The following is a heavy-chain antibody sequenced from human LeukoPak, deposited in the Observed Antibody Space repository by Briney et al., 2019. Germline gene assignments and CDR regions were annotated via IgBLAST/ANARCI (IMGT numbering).Heavy chain of an antibody. V-gene: IGHV1-3*01. CDR3: ARDHPVQLWLLGY. Sequence: ASVKVSCKASGYTFTSYAMHWVRQAPGQRLEWMGWINAGNGNTKYSQKFQGRVTITRDTSTSTAYMELSSLRSEDTAVYYCARDHPVQLWLLGYWGQGTLVTVSS. D-gene: IGHD5-18*01. CDR2: INAGNGNT. J-gene: IGHJ4*02. CDR1: GYTFTSYA.